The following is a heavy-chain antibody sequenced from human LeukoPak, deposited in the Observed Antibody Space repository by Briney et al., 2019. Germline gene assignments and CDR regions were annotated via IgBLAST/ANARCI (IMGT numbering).Heavy chain of an antibody. J-gene: IGHJ6*02. CDR3: ARGGQYGSGSYYTYYYYGMDV. D-gene: IGHD3-10*01. Sequence: SETLSLTCTVSGGSISSYYWSWIRQPAGKGLEWIGRIYTSGSTNYNPSLKSRVTMSVDTSKNQLSLKLSSVTAADTAVYYCARGGQYGSGSYYTYYYYGMDVWGQGTTVTVSS. V-gene: IGHV4-4*07. CDR2: IYTSGST. CDR1: GGSISSYY.